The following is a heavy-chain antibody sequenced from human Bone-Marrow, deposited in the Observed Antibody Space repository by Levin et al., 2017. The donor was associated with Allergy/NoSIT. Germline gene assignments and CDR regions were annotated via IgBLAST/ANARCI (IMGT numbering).Heavy chain of an antibody. CDR2: TRNKANMYTT. CDR3: AREGDSSAYYIDFDY. D-gene: IGHD6-19*01. Sequence: SCAASGFSFNDHSMNWGRQAPGKGREWVGRTRNKANMYTTEYAASGKGRLTISREDSRRSLFLPLNSLQTEDTAVYYCAREGDSSAYYIDFDYWGQGTLVTVSS. J-gene: IGHJ4*02. CDR1: GFSFNDHS. V-gene: IGHV3-72*01.